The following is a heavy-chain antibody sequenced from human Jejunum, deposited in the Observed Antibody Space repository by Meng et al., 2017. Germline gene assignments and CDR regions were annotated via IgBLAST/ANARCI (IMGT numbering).Heavy chain of an antibody. CDR3: ARAPYSAGNLDY. Sequence: ASVKVSCKTSGYTFTGYYIHWVRQAPGQGLEWMEWINANTGDTGSAQKFQGRVTMTRDTSTSTVYMDLSSLRSDDTAIFYCARAPYSAGNLDYWGQGTQVTVSS. D-gene: IGHD6-13*01. CDR1: GYTFTGYY. J-gene: IGHJ4*02. CDR2: INANTGDT. V-gene: IGHV1-2*02.